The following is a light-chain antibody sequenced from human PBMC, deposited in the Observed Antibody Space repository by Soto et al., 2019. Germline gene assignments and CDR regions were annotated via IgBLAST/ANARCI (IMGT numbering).Light chain of an antibody. J-gene: IGKJ1*01. Sequence: EFVLTQSPCSLSSSPGERATLSCMASQSVSTNFTWYQQKSGQSPRLLIYAVSIMQTGVPARFSGTGSETDFTLTISGLQPEDSAIYFCQQYNSSPFSFGQGTRVEIK. CDR3: QQYNSSPFS. CDR1: QSVSTN. CDR2: AVS. V-gene: IGKV3-15*01.